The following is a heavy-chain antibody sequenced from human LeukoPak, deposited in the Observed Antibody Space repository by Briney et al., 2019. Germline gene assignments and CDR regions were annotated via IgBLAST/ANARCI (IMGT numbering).Heavy chain of an antibody. V-gene: IGHV3-74*01. J-gene: IGHJ5*02. Sequence: GGSLRLSCAPSGFTLSIYWMHWVRHAPGKGLVCVSRIKSDGRYTSSAASVKGQFTISREHPKNTPYLQMNRLRPEDRAVFYCYGNVVGAWGQGTLVTVSS. D-gene: IGHD3-16*01. CDR1: GFTLSIYW. CDR3: YGNVVGA. CDR2: IKSDGRYT.